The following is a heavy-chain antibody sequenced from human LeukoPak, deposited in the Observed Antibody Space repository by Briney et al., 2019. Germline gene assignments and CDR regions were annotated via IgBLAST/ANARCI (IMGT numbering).Heavy chain of an antibody. J-gene: IGHJ4*02. CDR1: GFVFRRYW. CDR2: TNTAGTIT. V-gene: IGHV3-74*01. Sequence: PGGSLRLSCEVSGFVFRRYWMHWVRQVPGKGLVWVARTNTAGTITTYADPVQGRFTISRDNAKNTLYLQMNSLRAEDTAVYYCASPYSSGWYGYFDYWGQGTLVTVSS. D-gene: IGHD6-19*01. CDR3: ASPYSSGWYGYFDY.